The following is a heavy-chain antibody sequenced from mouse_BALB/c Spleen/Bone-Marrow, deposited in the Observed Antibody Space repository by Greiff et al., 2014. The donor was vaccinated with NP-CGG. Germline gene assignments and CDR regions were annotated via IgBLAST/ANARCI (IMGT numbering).Heavy chain of an antibody. CDR3: AKHDTTVVVDY. D-gene: IGHD1-1*01. V-gene: IGHV2-6-5*01. Sequence: VKLQESGPGLVAPSQSLSITCTVSGFSLTDYGVSWIRQPPGKGLEWLGVAWGGGITYYNSTLKSRLSITKDNSKSQVFLKMDSLQTDDTAMYYCAKHDTTVVVDYWGQGTTLTVSS. CDR2: AWGGGIT. J-gene: IGHJ2*01. CDR1: GFSLTDYG.